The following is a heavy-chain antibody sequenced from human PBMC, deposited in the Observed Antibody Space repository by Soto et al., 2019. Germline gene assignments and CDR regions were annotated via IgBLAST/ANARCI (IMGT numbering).Heavy chain of an antibody. D-gene: IGHD6-13*01. Sequence: GGSLRLSCAASGFTFSSYGMHWVRQAPGKGLEWVAVIWYDGSNKYYADSVKGRFTISRDNSKNTLYLQMNSLRAEDTAVYYCARDGARWGSSWYYFDYWGQGTLVTVSS. CDR3: ARDGARWGSSWYYFDY. CDR1: GFTFSSYG. V-gene: IGHV3-33*01. CDR2: IWYDGSNK. J-gene: IGHJ4*02.